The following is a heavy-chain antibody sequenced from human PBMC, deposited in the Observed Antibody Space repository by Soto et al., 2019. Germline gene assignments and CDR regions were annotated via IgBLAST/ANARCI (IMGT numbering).Heavy chain of an antibody. J-gene: IGHJ2*01. Sequence: QVQLVESGGGVVQPGRSLRLSCAASGFTFSTYGMHWVRQAPGKGLEWVAVIWYDGSDKYYADSVKGRFTISRDNSKNTLYLQMHSRRAEDTAVYYCARDLYYGSGSPFGYFDLWGRGTLVTVSS. CDR1: GFTFSTYG. CDR2: IWYDGSDK. D-gene: IGHD3-10*01. CDR3: ARDLYYGSGSPFGYFDL. V-gene: IGHV3-33*01.